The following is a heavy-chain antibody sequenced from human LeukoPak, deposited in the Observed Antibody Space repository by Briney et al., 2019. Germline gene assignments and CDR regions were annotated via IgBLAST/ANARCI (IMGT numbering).Heavy chain of an antibody. CDR3: ARTHSSSFRF. CDR1: GGSISSSSYY. J-gene: IGHJ4*02. D-gene: IGHD6-6*01. CDR2: IYYSGST. V-gene: IGHV4-39*01. Sequence: SETLSLTCTLSGGSISSSSYYWGWIRQPPGKGLEWIGSIYYSGSTYYNPSLKSRVTISVDTSKNQFSLKLSSVTAADTAVYYCARTHSSSFRFWGQGTLVTVSS.